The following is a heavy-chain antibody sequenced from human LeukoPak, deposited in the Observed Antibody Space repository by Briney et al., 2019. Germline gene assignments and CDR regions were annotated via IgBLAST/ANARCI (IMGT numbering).Heavy chain of an antibody. CDR1: GFTFSSYW. D-gene: IGHD4-17*01. V-gene: IGHV3-74*01. Sequence: GGSLLLSCAASGFTFSSYWMHWVRPAPGKGLVWVSRIHSDGSITSYADSVKGRFTVSRDNAKNTLYLQMNSLRADDTAVYYCARDRTTVTVFDYWGQGTLVTVSS. CDR2: IHSDGSIT. J-gene: IGHJ4*02. CDR3: ARDRTTVTVFDY.